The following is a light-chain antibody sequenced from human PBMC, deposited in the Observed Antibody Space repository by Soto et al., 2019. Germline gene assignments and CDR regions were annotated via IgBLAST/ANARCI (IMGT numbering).Light chain of an antibody. V-gene: IGLV2-14*01. Sequence: QSVLTQPASVSGSPGQSITISCTGTSSDVGGYNYVSWYQQHPGKAPKLMMYEVSNRPSGVSNRFSGSKSGNTASLTISGLQAEDEADYYCSSYTSSITYVFGTGTKLTVL. CDR2: EVS. CDR3: SSYTSSITYV. CDR1: SSDVGGYNY. J-gene: IGLJ1*01.